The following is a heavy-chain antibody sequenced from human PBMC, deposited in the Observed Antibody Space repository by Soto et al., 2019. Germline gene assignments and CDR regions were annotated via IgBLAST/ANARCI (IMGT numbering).Heavy chain of an antibody. V-gene: IGHV3-30*18. J-gene: IGHJ4*02. CDR2: VTHDGSLY. CDR1: GFTFSSCA. Sequence: QVQLVESGGGVVQPGRSLRLSCVASGFTFSSCAMHWVRQVPGKGLEWLAVVTHDGSLYPYADSVKGRFSISRDNSRKPPYLQMNSLRPEDTAVYYCVKDRSDTWSFDYWGQGTLVTVSS. D-gene: IGHD2-8*02. CDR3: VKDRSDTWSFDY.